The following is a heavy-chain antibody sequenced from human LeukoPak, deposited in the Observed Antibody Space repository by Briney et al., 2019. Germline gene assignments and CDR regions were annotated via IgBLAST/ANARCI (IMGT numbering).Heavy chain of an antibody. CDR2: IKQDGSEK. Sequence: PGGSLRLSCAASGFTFSSYWMSWVRQAPGKGLEWVANIKQDGSEKYYVDSVKGRFTISRDNAKNSLYLQMNSLRAEDTAVYYCARDWDYSSSSPKPEDYWGQGTLVTVSS. CDR3: ARDWDYSSSSPKPEDY. CDR1: GFTFSSYW. D-gene: IGHD6-13*01. V-gene: IGHV3-7*01. J-gene: IGHJ4*02.